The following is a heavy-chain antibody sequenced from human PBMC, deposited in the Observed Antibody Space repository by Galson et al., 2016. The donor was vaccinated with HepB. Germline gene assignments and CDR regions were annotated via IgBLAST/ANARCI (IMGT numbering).Heavy chain of an antibody. Sequence: LSLTCAVYGGSFSGYYWSWIRQPPGKGLEWIGEINHSGSTNYNASLKSRVSISVDTSKNQFALKLRSVTAADTVVYYCAREGGSAVRYGMDVWSQGTTVTVSS. CDR3: AREGGSAVRYGMDV. CDR1: GGSFSGYY. J-gene: IGHJ6*02. V-gene: IGHV4-34*01. CDR2: INHSGST. D-gene: IGHD6-13*01.